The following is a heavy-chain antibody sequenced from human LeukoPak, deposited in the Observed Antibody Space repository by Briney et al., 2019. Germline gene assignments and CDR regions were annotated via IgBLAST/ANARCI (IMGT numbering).Heavy chain of an antibody. D-gene: IGHD3-9*01. V-gene: IGHV3-23*01. CDR3: ARSTTYYDILTGYYRFDY. CDR1: GFTFSSYA. CDR2: ISGSGGST. J-gene: IGHJ4*02. Sequence: GGSLRLSCAASGFTFSSYAMSWVRQAPGKGLEWVSAISGSGGSTYYADSVKGRFTISRDNSKNTLYLQMNSLRAEDTAVYYCARSTTYYDILTGYYRFDYWGQGTLVTVSS.